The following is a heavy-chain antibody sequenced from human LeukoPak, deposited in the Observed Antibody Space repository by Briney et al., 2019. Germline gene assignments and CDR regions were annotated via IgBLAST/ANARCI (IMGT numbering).Heavy chain of an antibody. CDR1: GGSISSGSYY. D-gene: IGHD3-16*02. J-gene: IGHJ4*02. Sequence: SETLSLTCTVSGGSISSGSYYWSWIRQSPGKGLEWIGYMLYSGSTNQNPSLRSRVTISVDTSKNQVSLKLSSVTAADTAVYYCARSDIWGSYRFLDYWGQGALVTVSS. CDR3: ARSDIWGSYRFLDY. CDR2: MLYSGST. V-gene: IGHV4-61*01.